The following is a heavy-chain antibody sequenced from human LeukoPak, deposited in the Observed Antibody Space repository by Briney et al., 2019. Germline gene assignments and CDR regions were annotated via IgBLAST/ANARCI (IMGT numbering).Heavy chain of an antibody. D-gene: IGHD3-22*01. CDR2: IKSKTDGGTT. J-gene: IGHJ5*02. Sequence: GGSLRLSCAASGFTFSNAWKSWVRQAPGKGLEWVGRIKSKTDGGTTDYAAPVKGRFTISRDDSKNTLYLQMNSLKTEDTAVYYCTTEAYYYDSSGYYWMFDPWGQGTLVTVSS. CDR3: TTEAYYYDSSGYYWMFDP. CDR1: GFTFSNAW. V-gene: IGHV3-15*01.